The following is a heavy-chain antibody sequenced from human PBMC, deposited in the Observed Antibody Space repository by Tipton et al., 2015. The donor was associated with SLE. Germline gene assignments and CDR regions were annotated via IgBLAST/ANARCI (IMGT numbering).Heavy chain of an antibody. CDR1: GYTFTRYG. V-gene: IGHV1-18*01. Sequence: QLVQSGAEVKTPGASVKVSCKASGYTFTRYGISWVRQVPGQGCEWMGWISTDNGDTNYARKLRGRVTLSTDTSTNTAYMELRSLRSDDTAVYYCARDPFSAFDIWGQGTTVTVSS. CDR2: ISTDNGDT. J-gene: IGHJ3*02. CDR3: ARDPFSAFDI.